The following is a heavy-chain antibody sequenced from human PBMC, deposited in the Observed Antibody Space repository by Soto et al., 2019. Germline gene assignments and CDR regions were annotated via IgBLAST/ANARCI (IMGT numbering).Heavy chain of an antibody. CDR1: GGSISRYY. Sequence: SETLSLTCTVSGGSISRYYWSWIRQPPGKGLEWIGYIYYSGSTNYNPSLKSRVTISVDTSKNQFSLKLSSVTAADTAVYYCARQITGSFAYGAFDYWGQGTLVTVSS. CDR3: ARQITGSFAYGAFDY. J-gene: IGHJ4*02. V-gene: IGHV4-59*08. CDR2: IYYSGST. D-gene: IGHD4-17*01.